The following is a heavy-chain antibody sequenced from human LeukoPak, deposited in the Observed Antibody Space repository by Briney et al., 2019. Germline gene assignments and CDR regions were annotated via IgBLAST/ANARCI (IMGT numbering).Heavy chain of an antibody. V-gene: IGHV3-53*01. D-gene: IGHD3-22*01. Sequence: PGGSLSLSWAASGFIVSSNYMSWVRQAPGKGLEGVSVIYTGGGTYNADSEKGRFTISRDTCKNTLYLQMNSLRDEDTDVYYCARGGVESDRSDYSSFDYWGQGTLVTVSS. J-gene: IGHJ4*02. CDR3: ARGGVESDRSDYSSFDY. CDR1: GFIVSSNY. CDR2: IYTGGGT.